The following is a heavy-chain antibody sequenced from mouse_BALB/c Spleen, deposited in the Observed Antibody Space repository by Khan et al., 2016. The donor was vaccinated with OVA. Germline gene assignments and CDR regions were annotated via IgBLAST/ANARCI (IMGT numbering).Heavy chain of an antibody. V-gene: IGHV5-6*01. CDR3: ARLAYYYDSEGFAY. D-gene: IGHD1-1*01. J-gene: IGHJ3*01. Sequence: EVQLQESGGDLVKPGGSLKLSCAASGFTFSTYGMSWVRQTPDKRLEWVATISTGGSYTYYPDSVKGRFTISTDNAKNTPYLQMSSLKSEDTAVFYCARLAYYYDSEGFAYWGQGTLVTVSA. CDR2: ISTGGSYT. CDR1: GFTFSTYG.